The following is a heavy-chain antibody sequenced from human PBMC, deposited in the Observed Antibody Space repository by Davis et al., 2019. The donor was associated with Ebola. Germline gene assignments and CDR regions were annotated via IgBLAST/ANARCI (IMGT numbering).Heavy chain of an antibody. J-gene: IGHJ4*02. CDR3: AREGRYSGSYPLDY. Sequence: AASVKVSCKASGYTFTSYGISWVRQAPGQGLEWMGWISAYNGNTNYAQKLQGRVTMTTDTSTSTAYMELRSLRSDDTAVYYCAREGRYSGSYPLDYWGQGTLVTVSS. CDR1: GYTFTSYG. CDR2: ISAYNGNT. D-gene: IGHD1-26*01. V-gene: IGHV1-18*01.